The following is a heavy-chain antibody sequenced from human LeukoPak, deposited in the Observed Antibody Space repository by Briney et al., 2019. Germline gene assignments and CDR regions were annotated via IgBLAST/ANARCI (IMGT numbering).Heavy chain of an antibody. D-gene: IGHD6-13*01. CDR2: INPNSGGT. Sequence: ASVKVSCKASGYTFTGYYMHWVRQAPGQGLEWMGWINPNSGGTNYAQKFQGRVTMTRDTSISTAYMELSRLRSDDTAVYYCAREDIAAAGTWGSDYWGQGTLVTVSS. J-gene: IGHJ4*02. V-gene: IGHV1-2*02. CDR1: GYTFTGYY. CDR3: AREDIAAAGTWGSDY.